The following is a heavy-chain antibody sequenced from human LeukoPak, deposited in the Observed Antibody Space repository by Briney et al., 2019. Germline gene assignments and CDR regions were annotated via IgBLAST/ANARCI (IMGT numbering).Heavy chain of an antibody. J-gene: IGHJ4*02. CDR1: GDSISSYY. V-gene: IGHV4-4*07. D-gene: IGHD6-19*01. CDR2: ISASGST. Sequence: PSQTLSLTCTVSGDSISSYYWNWIRRPAGKGLEWIGRISASGSTNYNPSLKSRVTMSVDTSKSQFSLRLSSVTAADTAVYYCARGYTSGWYYLDYWGQGTLVTVSS. CDR3: ARGYTSGWYYLDY.